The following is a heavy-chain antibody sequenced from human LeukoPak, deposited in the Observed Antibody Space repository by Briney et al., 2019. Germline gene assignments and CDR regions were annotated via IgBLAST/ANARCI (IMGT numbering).Heavy chain of an antibody. CDR3: ARDWSSYSSSWYYFDY. V-gene: IGHV1-8*03. D-gene: IGHD6-13*01. Sequence: ASVNVSCKASGYTFTSYDINWVRQATGQGLEWMGWMNPNSGNTGYAQKFQGRVTITRNTSISTAYMELSSLRSEDTAVYYCARDWSSYSSSWYYFDYWGQGTLVTVSS. J-gene: IGHJ4*02. CDR1: GYTFTSYD. CDR2: MNPNSGNT.